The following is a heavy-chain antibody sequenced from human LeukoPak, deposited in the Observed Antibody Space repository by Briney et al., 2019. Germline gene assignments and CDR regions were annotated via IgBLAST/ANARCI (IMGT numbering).Heavy chain of an antibody. CDR2: ISTYNGHT. Sequence: ASVKVSCKASGYKFTSYGISWVRQAPGQGLEWMGWISTYNGHTNYAQKFQGRVTMTTDTSTSTAYMELRSLRSDDTAVYYCARAYCSSTSCYLWFDPWGQGTLVTVSS. CDR3: ARAYCSSTSCYLWFDP. V-gene: IGHV1-18*01. CDR1: GYKFTSYG. J-gene: IGHJ5*02. D-gene: IGHD2-2*01.